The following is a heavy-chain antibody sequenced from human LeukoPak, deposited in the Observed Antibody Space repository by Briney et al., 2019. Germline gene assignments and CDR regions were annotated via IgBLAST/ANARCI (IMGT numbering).Heavy chain of an antibody. D-gene: IGHD6-6*01. CDR3: ARIGYRSSSFDY. Sequence: PGGSLRLSCAASGFTFSSYWMSWVRQAPGRGREWVANIKQDGSDKNYVDSLKGRFTISRDNAKNSLYLEMSSLRVEDTAVYYCARIGYRSSSFDYWGQGTLVTVSS. J-gene: IGHJ4*02. CDR2: IKQDGSDK. V-gene: IGHV3-7*01. CDR1: GFTFSSYW.